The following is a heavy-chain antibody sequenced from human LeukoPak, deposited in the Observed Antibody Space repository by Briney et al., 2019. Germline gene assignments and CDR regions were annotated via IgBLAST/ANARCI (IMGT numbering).Heavy chain of an antibody. Sequence: PGGSLRLSFAASGFTFSSYWMHWFRQAPGKGLVWFSRISPDGSSAIYADSVKGRFTISRDNAKNTLYLQMNSLRAEDTAVYYCARVNVCPRCHFDYWGQGTLVTVSS. V-gene: IGHV3-74*01. CDR3: ARVNVCPRCHFDY. CDR1: GFTFSSYW. D-gene: IGHD3-16*01. CDR2: ISPDGSSA. J-gene: IGHJ4*02.